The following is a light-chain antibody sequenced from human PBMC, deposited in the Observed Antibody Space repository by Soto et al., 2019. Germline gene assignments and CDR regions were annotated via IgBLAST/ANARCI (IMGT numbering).Light chain of an antibody. CDR2: AAS. J-gene: IGKJ5*01. V-gene: IGKV1-39*01. Sequence: DIQMTQSPSSLSASVGARVTNTGRPSQSISSYLNWYQQKPVKAPKLLXYAASSLQSGVPSRFSGSGSGTDLTLTISSLQPEDFANYYCQQSYSTPPATFGQGTRLEI. CDR1: QSISSY. CDR3: QQSYSTPPAT.